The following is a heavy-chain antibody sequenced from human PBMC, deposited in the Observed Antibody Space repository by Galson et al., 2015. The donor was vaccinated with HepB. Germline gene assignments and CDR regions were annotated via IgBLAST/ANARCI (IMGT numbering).Heavy chain of an antibody. CDR2: ISGSGGST. Sequence: SLRLSCAASGFTFSSYAMSWVRQAPGKGLEWVSAISGSGGSTYYADSVKGRFTISRDNSKNTLYLQMNSLRAEDTAVYYCAKETLNSLYDSSGYSDFDYWGQGTLVTVSS. CDR1: GFTFSSYA. V-gene: IGHV3-23*01. CDR3: AKETLNSLYDSSGYSDFDY. J-gene: IGHJ4*02. D-gene: IGHD3-22*01.